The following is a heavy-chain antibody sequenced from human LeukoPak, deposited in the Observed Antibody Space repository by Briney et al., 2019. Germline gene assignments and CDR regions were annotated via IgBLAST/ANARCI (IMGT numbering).Heavy chain of an antibody. CDR1: GFTLSSYG. V-gene: IGHV3-30*02. J-gene: IGHJ4*02. CDR2: IRYDGSNK. CDR3: ATVEYCDY. Sequence: GGSLRLSCAASGFTLSSYGMHWVRQSPGKGLEWVAFIRYDGSNKYYADSVKGRFTISRDNSKNTLYLQMNSLRAEDTAVYYCATVEYCDYWGQGTLVTVSS.